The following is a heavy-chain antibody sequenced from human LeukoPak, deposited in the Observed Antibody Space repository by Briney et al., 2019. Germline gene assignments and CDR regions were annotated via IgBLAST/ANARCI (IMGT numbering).Heavy chain of an antibody. V-gene: IGHV4-4*07. CDR3: AILVTGGRGYSYGGGIDY. J-gene: IGHJ4*02. Sequence: NSAVTLSLTCTLSGRSISIYYWRCIRLPAGRRLEWVGRIYTSGNNNYNPSLKSRVTMSEDMSKTQFFLKLSSVTAADTAVDYFAILVTGGRGYSYGGGIDYWGRGTLVTVSS. CDR1: GRSISIYY. D-gene: IGHD5-18*01. CDR2: IYTSGNN.